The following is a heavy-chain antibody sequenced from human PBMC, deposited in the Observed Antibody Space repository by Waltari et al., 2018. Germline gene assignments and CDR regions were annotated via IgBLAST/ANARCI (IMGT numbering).Heavy chain of an antibody. V-gene: IGHV4-4*02. CDR3: ARDRGRGLYLDS. J-gene: IGHJ4*02. Sequence: QLPLPQSGPGLVTTSGSLFLSCAVSGASVSNYSWWSWARQPPGKGLEWIGQIHATGETNSNPSLESRVTVSMDTSNNQFSLRVTSPTAADTAVYFCARDRGRGLYLDSWGQGTLVTVS. CDR2: IHATGET. D-gene: IGHD1-26*01. CDR1: GASVSNYSW.